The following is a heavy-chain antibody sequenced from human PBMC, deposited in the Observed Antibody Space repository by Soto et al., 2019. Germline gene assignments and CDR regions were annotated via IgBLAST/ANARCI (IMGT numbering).Heavy chain of an antibody. J-gene: IGHJ4*02. Sequence: SVKVSCKASGGTFSSYAISWVRQARGQGLEWMGGIIPIFGTANYAQKFQGRVTITADESTSTAYMELSSLRSEDTAVYYCARDPGQESYYEGSGYSWGQGTLVTVSS. V-gene: IGHV1-69*13. CDR3: ARDPGQESYYEGSGYS. D-gene: IGHD3-22*01. CDR1: GGTFSSYA. CDR2: IIPIFGTA.